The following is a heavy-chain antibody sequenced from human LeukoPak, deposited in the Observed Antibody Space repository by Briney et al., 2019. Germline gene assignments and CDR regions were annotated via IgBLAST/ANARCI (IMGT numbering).Heavy chain of an antibody. V-gene: IGHV1-18*01. D-gene: IGHD1-26*01. CDR3: AREGGVGPTAPPDYYSYQMDV. J-gene: IGHJ6*03. CDR1: GYTFISYG. Sequence: ASVKVSCKASGYTFISYGITWVRQAPGQGLEWMGWISPYTTKTNYAQSLQGSITMTTDTSTSTAYMELRSLRSDDTAVYYCAREGGVGPTAPPDYYSYQMDVWGKGTTVTVSS. CDR2: ISPYTTKT.